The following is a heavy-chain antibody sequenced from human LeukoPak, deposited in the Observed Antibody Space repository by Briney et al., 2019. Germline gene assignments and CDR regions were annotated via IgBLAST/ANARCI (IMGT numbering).Heavy chain of an antibody. J-gene: IGHJ5*02. CDR1: GFTFSSYA. D-gene: IGHD6-13*01. Sequence: GGSLRLSCAASGFTFSSYAMSWVRQAPGKGLEWVSAISGSGGSTYYADSVKGRFTISRDYSKNTLYLQMNSLRAEDTAVYYCAKARLPSAAAGTSWFDPWGQGTLVTVSS. V-gene: IGHV3-23*01. CDR2: ISGSGGST. CDR3: AKARLPSAAAGTSWFDP.